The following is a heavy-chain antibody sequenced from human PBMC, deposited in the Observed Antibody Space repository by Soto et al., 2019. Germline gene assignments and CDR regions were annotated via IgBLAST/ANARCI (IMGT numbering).Heavy chain of an antibody. V-gene: IGHV4-59*07. D-gene: IGHD2-15*01. CDR3: ERTRDLGWRSGQARSYLCHHYGMDG. Sequence: LSDPLSLTYPLPGRAISIYSWSCIRQPPGQGLEWIGYIYYSGSTTYNPSLKSRVTISVDTSKNRFSLKLSSVTAAATAEYYCERTRDLGWRSGQARSYLCHHYGMDGRGQANKLT. CDR2: IYYSGST. J-gene: IGHJ6*01. CDR1: GRAISIYS.